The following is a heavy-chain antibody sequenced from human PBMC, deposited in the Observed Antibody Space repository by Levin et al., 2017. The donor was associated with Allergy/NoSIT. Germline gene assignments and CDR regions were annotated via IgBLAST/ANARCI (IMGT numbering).Heavy chain of an antibody. CDR1: GFTFSDYS. V-gene: IGHV3-21*01. J-gene: IGHJ4*02. D-gene: IGHD3-22*01. CDR2: ISPNSNYI. CDR3: ARSGSPDY. Sequence: SLKISCAASGFTFSDYSMNWVRQAPGKGLEWVSSISPNSNYIYYADSLKGRFTISRDNAKSSVFLQMNSLRAEDTALYYCARSGSPDYWGQGTLVTVSS.